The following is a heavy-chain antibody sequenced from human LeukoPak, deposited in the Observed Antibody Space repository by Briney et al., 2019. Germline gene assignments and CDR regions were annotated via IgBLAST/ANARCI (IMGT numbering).Heavy chain of an antibody. V-gene: IGHV4-4*02. Sequence: PSETLSLTCAVSVGSISSGNWWSWVRQSPGKGLEWIGEIHHNGTANYNPSLKSRVTISADKFQNQFSLKLTSVTAADTAVYYCATAPILRGGGGEHYKYGMDVWGQGTTVTVSS. J-gene: IGHJ6*02. D-gene: IGHD2-2*02. CDR2: IHHNGTA. CDR1: VGSISSGNW. CDR3: ATAPILRGGGGEHYKYGMDV.